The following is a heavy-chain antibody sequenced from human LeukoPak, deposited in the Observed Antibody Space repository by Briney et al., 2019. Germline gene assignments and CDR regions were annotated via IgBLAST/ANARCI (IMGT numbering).Heavy chain of an antibody. J-gene: IGHJ4*02. CDR2: INHSGST. CDR1: GGSFSGYY. CDR3: ARAQGYNWNPSDY. Sequence: SETLSLTCAVYGGSFSGYYWSWIRQPPGKGLEWIGEINHSGSTNYNPSLKSRVTISVDTPKNQFSLKLSSVTAADTAVYYCARAQGYNWNPSDYWGQGTLVTVSS. V-gene: IGHV4-34*01. D-gene: IGHD1-1*01.